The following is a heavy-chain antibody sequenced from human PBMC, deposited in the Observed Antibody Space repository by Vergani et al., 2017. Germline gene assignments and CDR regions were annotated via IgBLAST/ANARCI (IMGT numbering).Heavy chain of an antibody. V-gene: IGHV3-49*05. Sequence: EVQLVESGGGLVKPGRSLRLSCTASGFTFGDYAMSWFRQAPGKGLEWVGFIRSKAYGGTTEYAASVKGRFTISRDDSKSIAYLQMNSLRAEDTAVYYCARDGIVGATDYWGQGTLVTVSS. CDR3: ARDGIVGATDY. J-gene: IGHJ4*02. CDR1: GFTFGDYA. D-gene: IGHD1-26*01. CDR2: IRSKAYGGTT.